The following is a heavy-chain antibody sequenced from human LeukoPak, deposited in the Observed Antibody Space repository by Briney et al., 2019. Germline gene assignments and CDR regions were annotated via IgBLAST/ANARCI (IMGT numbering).Heavy chain of an antibody. Sequence: GGSLRLSCAASGFIFRSHSMKWARRAPERGREWVSHISSSGSTIYYADSVKGRFTISRDNAKESLYLQMSSLRDEDTAVYYCVFPYWQDLDHWGQGTLVTVSS. CDR3: VFPYWQDLDH. CDR2: ISSSGSTI. V-gene: IGHV3-48*02. J-gene: IGHJ4*02. CDR1: GFIFRSHS. D-gene: IGHD2-15*01.